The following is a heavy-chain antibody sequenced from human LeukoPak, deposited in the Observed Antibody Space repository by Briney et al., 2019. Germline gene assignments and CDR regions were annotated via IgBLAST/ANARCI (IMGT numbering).Heavy chain of an antibody. J-gene: IGHJ3*02. Sequence: GGSLRLSCAASGFTFSYYWMTWVRQAPGRGLEWAANIDIDGNKKDYVDSVKGRFTISRDNAKNSLYLQMISLRAEDTAVYYWATDKAFHAFDIWGQGTMVTVSS. CDR1: GFTFSYYW. CDR3: ATDKAFHAFDI. V-gene: IGHV3-7*03. CDR2: IDIDGNKK.